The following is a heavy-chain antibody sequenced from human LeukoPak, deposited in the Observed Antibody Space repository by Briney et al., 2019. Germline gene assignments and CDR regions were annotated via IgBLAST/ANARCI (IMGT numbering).Heavy chain of an antibody. V-gene: IGHV3-23*01. D-gene: IGHD4-17*01. J-gene: IGHJ6*02. Sequence: PGGSLRLSCAASGFTFSSYAMSWVRQAPGKGLGWVSGISGAGGSTYYADSVKGRFTISRDNSKNTLYLQMNSLRAEDTAVYYCARDYGDYGSYYGMDVWGQGTTVTVSS. CDR2: ISGAGGST. CDR1: GFTFSSYA. CDR3: ARDYGDYGSYYGMDV.